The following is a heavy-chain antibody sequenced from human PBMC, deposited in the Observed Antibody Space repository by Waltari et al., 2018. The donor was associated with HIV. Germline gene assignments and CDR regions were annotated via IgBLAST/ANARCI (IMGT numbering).Heavy chain of an antibody. V-gene: IGHV3-33*01. Sequence: QVQLVESGGGVVQPGRSLRLSCAACGFTFKNFAMNGVRQAPGKVLEWVGNIYYDGSKKFYGDSVRGRFTISRDNSKQILYLQMNSLRVEDTALYYCARDYNYAPDYWGQGTLVVVSS. CDR3: ARDYNYAPDY. D-gene: IGHD5-18*01. CDR2: IYYDGSKK. J-gene: IGHJ4*02. CDR1: GFTFKNFA.